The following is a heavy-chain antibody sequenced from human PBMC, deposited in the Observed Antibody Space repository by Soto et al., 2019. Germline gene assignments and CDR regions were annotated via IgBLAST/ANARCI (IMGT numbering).Heavy chain of an antibody. D-gene: IGHD1-1*01. CDR3: ARVAGHKNARFDT. CDR2: INPGSGFT. Sequence: QVQLVQSGAEVKKPGASVKVSCKASGYSFTKYHMHWVRQAPGQGLEWMGWINPGSGFTNQAQKFQGRVTMTRDTSITTTYMELNSLTSDDTAVYYCARVAGHKNARFDTWGQGALVTVSS. V-gene: IGHV1-2*02. J-gene: IGHJ4*02. CDR1: GYSFTKYH.